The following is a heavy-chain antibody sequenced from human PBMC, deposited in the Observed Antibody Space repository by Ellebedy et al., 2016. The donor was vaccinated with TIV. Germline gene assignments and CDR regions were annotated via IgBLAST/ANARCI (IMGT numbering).Heavy chain of an antibody. CDR2: IRQDGSEK. J-gene: IGHJ3*02. Sequence: GGSLRLSCGASGFSFSSYWMSWVRQAPGKGLEWVANIRQDGSEKYYVDSVKGRFTISRDNAKNSLYLHLNSLRAEDTAMYYCATDGIYGDYLSPTHAFVIWGQGTMVTVSS. V-gene: IGHV3-7*01. CDR3: ATDGIYGDYLSPTHAFVI. CDR1: GFSFSSYW. D-gene: IGHD4-17*01.